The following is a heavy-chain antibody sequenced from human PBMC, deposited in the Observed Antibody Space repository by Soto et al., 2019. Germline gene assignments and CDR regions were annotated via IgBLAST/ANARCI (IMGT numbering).Heavy chain of an antibody. V-gene: IGHV1-8*01. CDR1: GYTFTSYD. J-gene: IGHJ3*02. CDR3: ARGGKRITIFGVVWPDAFDI. D-gene: IGHD3-3*01. Sequence: ASVKVSCKASGYTFTSYDINWVRQATGQGLEWMGWMNPNSGNTGYAQKFQGRVTMTRNTSISTAYMELSSLRSEDTAVYYCARGGKRITIFGVVWPDAFDIWGQGTMVTVSS. CDR2: MNPNSGNT.